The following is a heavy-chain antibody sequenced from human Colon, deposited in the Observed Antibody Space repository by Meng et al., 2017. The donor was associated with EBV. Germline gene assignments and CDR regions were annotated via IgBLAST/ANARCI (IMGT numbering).Heavy chain of an antibody. Sequence: QVQLEGSGPGLGMPAGSRALTCAFSSGYISSSSWGRWVRQPPGKGLEWVGEISHSGRTNYNPSLKSRVTISVDNSKNQFSLNLGSVTAADSAVYYWAIVGQWLPIDYWGQGTLVTVSS. CDR3: AIVGQWLPIDY. CDR1: SGYISSSSW. D-gene: IGHD6-19*01. J-gene: IGHJ4*02. CDR2: ISHSGRT. V-gene: IGHV4-4*02.